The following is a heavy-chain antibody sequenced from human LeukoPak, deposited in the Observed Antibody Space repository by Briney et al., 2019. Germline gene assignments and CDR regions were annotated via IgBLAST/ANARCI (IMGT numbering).Heavy chain of an antibody. D-gene: IGHD3-22*01. CDR3: ERSYDSSGYYYHYYYGMDV. CDR2: INHSGST. CDR1: GGSFSGYY. J-gene: IGHJ6*02. Sequence: SETLSLTCAVYGGSFSGYYWSWLRQPPGKGLEWIGEINHSGSTNYNPSLKSRVTISVDTSKNQFSLKLSSVTAADTAVYYCERSYDSSGYYYHYYYGMDVWGQGTTVTVSS. V-gene: IGHV4-34*01.